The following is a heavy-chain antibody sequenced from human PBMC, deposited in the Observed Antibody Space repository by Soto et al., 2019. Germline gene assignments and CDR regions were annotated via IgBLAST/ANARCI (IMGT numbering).Heavy chain of an antibody. CDR2: ISYDGSNK. Sequence: PVGSLRLSCAASGFTFSSYGMHWVRQAPGKGLEWVAVISYDGSNKYYADSVKGRFTISRDNSKNTLCLQMNSLRAEDTAVYYCAKDRAYYDSSGYSIHFDYWGQGTLVTVSS. CDR1: GFTFSSYG. D-gene: IGHD3-22*01. V-gene: IGHV3-30*18. CDR3: AKDRAYYDSSGYSIHFDY. J-gene: IGHJ4*02.